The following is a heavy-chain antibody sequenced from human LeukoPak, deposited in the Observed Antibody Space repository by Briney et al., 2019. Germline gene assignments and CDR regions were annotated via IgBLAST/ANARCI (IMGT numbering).Heavy chain of an antibody. D-gene: IGHD3-10*01. CDR3: ARETPYGSGSYPFDY. CDR2: FFYTGRN. Sequence: PSETLSLTCTVSGGSINSGSYYWGWVRQPPGKGLEWIGSFFYTGRNYHYNPSLRSRVSFSIDTSNKQFSLKLSSVTAADTAVYYCARETPYGSGSYPFDYWGQGILVTVSS. CDR1: GGSINSGSYY. J-gene: IGHJ4*02. V-gene: IGHV4-39*07.